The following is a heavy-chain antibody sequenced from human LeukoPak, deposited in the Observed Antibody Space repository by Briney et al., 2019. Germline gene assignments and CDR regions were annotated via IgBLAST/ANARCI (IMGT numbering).Heavy chain of an antibody. CDR3: TTWSSQFDY. D-gene: IGHD6-6*01. CDR1: GFTFSDTW. Sequence: GGSLRLSCAASGFTFSDTWMTWVRQAPGKGLECVGFIQSKTDGGTTDSATPVKGRFTVSRDDSKNTLYLQMNSLKTEDTAVYYCTTWSSQFDYWGQGTLVTVSS. CDR2: IQSKTDGGTT. J-gene: IGHJ4*02. V-gene: IGHV3-15*01.